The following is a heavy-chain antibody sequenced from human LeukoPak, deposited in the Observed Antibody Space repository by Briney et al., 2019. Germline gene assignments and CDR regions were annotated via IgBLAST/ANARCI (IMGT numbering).Heavy chain of an antibody. Sequence: ASVKVSCKASGGTFRNSAINWVRQAPGVGLEWMGGIIPFFTTTKYAQKFQGRVTIIADESTSTMELSSLTSEDTAVYYCATQVGALPPDAFDIWGQGTMVTVSS. CDR3: ATQVGALPPDAFDI. CDR2: IIPFFTTT. V-gene: IGHV1-69*13. D-gene: IGHD1-26*01. J-gene: IGHJ3*02. CDR1: GGTFRNSA.